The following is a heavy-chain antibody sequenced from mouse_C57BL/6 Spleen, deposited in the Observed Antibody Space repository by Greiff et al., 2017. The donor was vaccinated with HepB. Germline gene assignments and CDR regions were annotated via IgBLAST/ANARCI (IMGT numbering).Heavy chain of an antibody. J-gene: IGHJ4*01. CDR3: ARHYSNYDAMDY. Sequence: VKLMESGPGLVAPSQSLSITCTVSGFSLTSYGVHWVRQPPGKGLEWLVVIWSDGSTTYNSALKSRLSISKDNSKSQVFLKMNSLQTDDTAMYYCARHYSNYDAMDYWGQGTSVTVSS. D-gene: IGHD2-5*01. CDR1: GFSLTSYG. CDR2: IWSDGST. V-gene: IGHV2-6-1*01.